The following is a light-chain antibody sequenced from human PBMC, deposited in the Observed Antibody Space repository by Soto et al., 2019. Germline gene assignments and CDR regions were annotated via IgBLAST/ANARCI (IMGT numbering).Light chain of an antibody. CDR2: DVN. CDR1: SSDIGAYNR. J-gene: IGLJ1*01. V-gene: IGLV2-18*02. Sequence: QSVLTQPPSVSGSPGQSVAISCTGTSSDIGAYNRVSWYQQPPGTAPKLMIYDVNNRPSGVPDRFSRSKSGNTASLTISGLQADDEADYYCSSFTSSNTYVFGTGTKLTVL. CDR3: SSFTSSNTYV.